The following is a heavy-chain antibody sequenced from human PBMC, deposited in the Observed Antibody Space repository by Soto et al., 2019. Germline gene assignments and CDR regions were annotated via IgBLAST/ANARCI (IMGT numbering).Heavy chain of an antibody. V-gene: IGHV3-30-3*01. J-gene: IGHJ4*02. D-gene: IGHD4-17*01. CDR2: ISYDGSNK. CDR1: GFTFSSYA. CDR3: AREYYGGFDY. Sequence: QVQLVESGGGVVQHGRSLRLSCAASGFTFSSYAMHWVRQAPGKGLEWVAVISYDGSNKYYADSVKGRFTISRDNSKNTMYLQMNSLRAEDTAVYYCAREYYGGFDYWGQGTLVTVSS.